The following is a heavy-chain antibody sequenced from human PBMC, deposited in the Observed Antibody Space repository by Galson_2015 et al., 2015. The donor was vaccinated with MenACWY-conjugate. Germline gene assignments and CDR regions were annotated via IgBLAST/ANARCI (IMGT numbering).Heavy chain of an antibody. D-gene: IGHD4-17*01. CDR1: GGTFSSYT. J-gene: IGHJ3*02. CDR2: IIPILGIA. Sequence: SVKVSCKASGGTFSSYTISWVRQAPGQGLEWMGRIIPILGIANYAQKFQGRVTITADESTSTAYMELSSLRSEDTAVYYCARGTVTSAFDIWGQGTMVTVSS. V-gene: IGHV1-69*02. CDR3: ARGTVTSAFDI.